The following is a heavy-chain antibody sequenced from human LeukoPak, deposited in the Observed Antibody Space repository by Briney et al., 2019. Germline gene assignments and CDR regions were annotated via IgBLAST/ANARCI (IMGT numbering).Heavy chain of an antibody. D-gene: IGHD4-17*01. V-gene: IGHV3-33*01. J-gene: IGHJ6*02. CDR1: GFTFSSYG. CDR2: IWYDGSNK. Sequence: GGFLRLSCAASGFTFSSYGMHWVRQAPGKGLEWVAVIWYDGSNKYYADSVKGRFTISRDNSKNTLYLQMNSLRAEDTAVYYCARGYGDKASNLYYYYGMDVWGQGPRSPSP. CDR3: ARGYGDKASNLYYYYGMDV.